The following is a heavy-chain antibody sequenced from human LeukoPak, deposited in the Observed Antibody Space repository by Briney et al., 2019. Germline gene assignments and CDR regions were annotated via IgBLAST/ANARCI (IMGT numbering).Heavy chain of an antibody. CDR1: GGSISSHY. CDR2: IYYSGST. CDR3: ARASYDSSGYYFDY. D-gene: IGHD3-22*01. Sequence: SETPSLTCTVSGGSISSHYWSWIRQPPGKGLEWIGYIYYSGSTNYNPSLKSRVTISVDTSKNQFSLKLSSVTAADTAVYYCARASYDSSGYYFDYWGQGTLVTVSS. V-gene: IGHV4-59*11. J-gene: IGHJ4*02.